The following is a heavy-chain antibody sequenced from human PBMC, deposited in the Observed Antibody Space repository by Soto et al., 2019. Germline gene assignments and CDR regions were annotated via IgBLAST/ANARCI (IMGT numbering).Heavy chain of an antibody. CDR3: ARDPRRTGTNGYGMDV. CDR1: VFTFSSYW. D-gene: IGHD1-1*01. Sequence: VGSLRLSCAASVFTFSSYWMHCVRQSPGKGLVWVSRINSDGSSTSYADSVKGRFTISRDNAKNTLYLQMNSLRAEDTAVYYCARDPRRTGTNGYGMDVSGQGTTVIVSS. CDR2: INSDGSST. V-gene: IGHV3-74*01. J-gene: IGHJ6*02.